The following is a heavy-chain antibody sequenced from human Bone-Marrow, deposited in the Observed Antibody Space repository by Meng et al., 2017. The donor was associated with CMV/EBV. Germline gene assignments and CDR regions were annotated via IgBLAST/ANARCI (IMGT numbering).Heavy chain of an antibody. D-gene: IGHD5-24*01. Sequence: SVKVSCKASGGTFSSYTISWVRQAPGQGLEWMGRIIPILGIANYAQKFQGRVTITADKSTSTAYTELRSLRSDDTAVYYCARDGPWGIEMATIDYFDYWGQGTLVTVSS. J-gene: IGHJ4*02. CDR2: IIPILGIA. CDR3: ARDGPWGIEMATIDYFDY. CDR1: GGTFSSYT. V-gene: IGHV1-69*04.